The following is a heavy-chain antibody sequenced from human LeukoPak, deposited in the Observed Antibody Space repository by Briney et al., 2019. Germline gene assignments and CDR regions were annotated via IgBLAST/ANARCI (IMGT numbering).Heavy chain of an antibody. CDR3: ARRGYGDYGGVVYGMDV. J-gene: IGHJ6*02. V-gene: IGHV4-59*08. CDR1: GDSISSYY. Sequence: SETLSLTCTVSGDSISSYYWSWIRQPPGKGLEWIGYIYYSGSANYNPSLKSRVTISVDTSKNQFSLKLSSVTAADTAVYYCARRGYGDYGGVVYGMDVWGQGTTVTVSS. CDR2: IYYSGSA. D-gene: IGHD4-17*01.